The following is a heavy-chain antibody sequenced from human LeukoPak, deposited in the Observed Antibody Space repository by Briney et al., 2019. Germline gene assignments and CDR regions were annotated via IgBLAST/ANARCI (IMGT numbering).Heavy chain of an antibody. V-gene: IGHV1-2*02. D-gene: IGHD3-16*02. CDR3: ARGFMPGLMITFGGVIAPGGY. Sequence: ASVKVSCKASGYTFTGYYMHWVRQAPGRGLEWMGWIKPNSGGTNYAQKFQGRVTMTRDTSISTAYMELSRLRSDDTAVYYCARGFMPGLMITFGGVIAPGGYWGQGTLVTVSS. CDR1: GYTFTGYY. CDR2: IKPNSGGT. J-gene: IGHJ4*02.